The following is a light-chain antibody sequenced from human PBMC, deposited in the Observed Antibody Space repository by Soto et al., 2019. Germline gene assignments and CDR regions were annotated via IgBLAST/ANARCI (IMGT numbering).Light chain of an antibody. Sequence: QSVLTQPASVSVSPGQSITISCTGTSSDVGSYNLVSWYQQHPGKAPKLLIYDGSKRPSGVSNRFSESKSGNTASLTISGLQAEDEVDYYCCSYVGNSAWVFGSGTKVTVL. V-gene: IGLV2-23*01. CDR3: CSYVGNSAWV. J-gene: IGLJ1*01. CDR2: DGS. CDR1: SSDVGSYNL.